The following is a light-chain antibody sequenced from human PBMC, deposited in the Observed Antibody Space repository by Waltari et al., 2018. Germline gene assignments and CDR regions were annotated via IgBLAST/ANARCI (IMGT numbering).Light chain of an antibody. Sequence: QSALTQPASVSGSPGQSITISRTGPSSDVGGYNSVAWYQQHSGKAPKLMIYEVSHRPSGVSNRFSGSKSGNTASLTISGLQAEDEADYYCSSFTSSITRVFGTGTKVTVL. CDR3: SSFTSSITRV. J-gene: IGLJ1*01. V-gene: IGLV2-14*01. CDR1: SSDVGGYNS. CDR2: EVS.